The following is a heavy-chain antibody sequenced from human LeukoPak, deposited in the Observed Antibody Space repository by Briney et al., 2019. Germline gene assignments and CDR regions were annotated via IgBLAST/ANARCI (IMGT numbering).Heavy chain of an antibody. V-gene: IGHV3-30*18. J-gene: IGHJ4*02. CDR1: GFTFSKFG. CDR2: VGNDGSVT. CDR3: TKENREYTSGWYFYD. D-gene: IGHD6-19*01. Sequence: GGSLRLSCTGSGFTFSKFGMHWVRQAPGKGPEWVAVVGNDGSVTYYADSVEGRFTISRDNSKNTVFLQINSLRAEDTALYYCTKENREYTSGWYFYDWGQGTLVTVSS.